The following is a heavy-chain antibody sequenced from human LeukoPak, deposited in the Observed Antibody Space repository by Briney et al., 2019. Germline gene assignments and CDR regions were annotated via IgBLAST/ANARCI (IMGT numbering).Heavy chain of an antibody. D-gene: IGHD1-7*01. CDR1: GFTVSSNY. J-gene: IGHJ6*03. V-gene: IGHV3-66*04. Sequence: PGGSLRLSCAASGFTVSSNYMSWVRQAPGRGLEWVSGIHSGGSTYYADSVKGRFTISRDNSKNTLYLQMNSLRADDTAVYYCAKRRGLELTYYYHMDVWGKGTTVTVSS. CDR2: IHSGGST. CDR3: AKRRGLELTYYYHMDV.